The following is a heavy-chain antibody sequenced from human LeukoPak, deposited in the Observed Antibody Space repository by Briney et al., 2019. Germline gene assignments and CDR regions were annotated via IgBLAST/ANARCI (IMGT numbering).Heavy chain of an antibody. Sequence: GGSLRLSCAASGFTFSTYSMNWVRQAPGKGLEWDSSISISSNYIYYADSAKGRFTISRDNAKNSLYLQMNSLRAEDTAVYYCARADGSGAGYYMDVWGKGTTVTVSS. V-gene: IGHV3-21*01. CDR1: GFTFSTYS. CDR3: ARADGSGAGYYMDV. J-gene: IGHJ6*03. CDR2: ISISSNYI. D-gene: IGHD1-26*01.